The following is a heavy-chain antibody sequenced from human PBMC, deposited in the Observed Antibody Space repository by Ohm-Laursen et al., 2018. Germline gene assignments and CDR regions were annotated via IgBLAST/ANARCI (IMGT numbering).Heavy chain of an antibody. J-gene: IGHJ4*02. CDR2: ISPGGGTI. CDR1: GFTFSDYY. V-gene: IGHV3-11*01. D-gene: IGHD5-24*01. CDR3: ARAARSPDY. Sequence: SLRLSCTASGFTFSDYYLNWIRQAPGKGLEWISYISPGGGTIYYADSVKGRFTISRDNAKNSLYLQMNSLRAEDTAIYYCARAARSPDYWGQGTLVTVSS.